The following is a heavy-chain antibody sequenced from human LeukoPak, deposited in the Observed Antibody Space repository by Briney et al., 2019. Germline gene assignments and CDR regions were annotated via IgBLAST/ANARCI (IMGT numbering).Heavy chain of an antibody. CDR1: GGSISSSSYY. D-gene: IGHD2-2*01. CDR2: IYYSGST. CDR3: ARQIVPVNFDY. V-gene: IGHV4-39*01. Sequence: PSETLSLTCTVSGGSISSSSYYWGWIRQPPGKGLEWIGSIYYSGSTYYNPSLKSRVSISVDTSKNQFSLKLSSVTAADTAVYYCARQIVPVNFDYWGQGTLVTVSS. J-gene: IGHJ4*02.